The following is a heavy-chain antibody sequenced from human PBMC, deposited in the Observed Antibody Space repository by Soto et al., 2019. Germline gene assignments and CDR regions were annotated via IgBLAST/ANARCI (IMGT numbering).Heavy chain of an antibody. CDR2: FYSGDSDT. D-gene: IGHD6-19*01. Sequence: GESLKIPCKGSGYSFANYCIAWVRQMPGKGLEWMGIFYSGDSDTRYSLSFQGQVVISGDKSINTAYLQWTSLKASDTAMYYCARGSSGFYDYWGQGTLVTV. V-gene: IGHV5-51*01. CDR3: ARGSSGFYDY. J-gene: IGHJ4*02. CDR1: GYSFANYC.